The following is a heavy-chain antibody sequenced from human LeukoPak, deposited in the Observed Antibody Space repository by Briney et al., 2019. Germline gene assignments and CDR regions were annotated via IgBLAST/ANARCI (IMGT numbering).Heavy chain of an antibody. CDR3: ARDYYDSSGFDY. Sequence: ASVKVSCKASGGTFSSYAISWVRQAPGQGLEWMGRMIPIFGTANYAQKFQGRVTITTDESTSTAYMELSSLRSEDTAVYYCARDYYDSSGFDYWGQGTLVTVSS. CDR2: MIPIFGTA. CDR1: GGTFSSYA. D-gene: IGHD3-22*01. V-gene: IGHV1-69*05. J-gene: IGHJ4*02.